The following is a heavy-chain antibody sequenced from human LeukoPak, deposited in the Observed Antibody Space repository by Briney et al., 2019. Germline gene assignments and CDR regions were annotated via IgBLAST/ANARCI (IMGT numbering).Heavy chain of an antibody. Sequence: PGGSLRLSCAASGFTFSNYWMIWVRQAPGKGLEWAANIRGDGSLKYYVDSVKGRFTISRDNAKNSLYLQMNSLRAEDMAIYYCARDSGGFSSVYYDAFDFWGQGTVVTVSS. CDR1: GFTFSNYW. CDR2: IRGDGSLK. J-gene: IGHJ3*01. CDR3: ARDSGGFSSVYYDAFDF. D-gene: IGHD5/OR15-5a*01. V-gene: IGHV3-7*01.